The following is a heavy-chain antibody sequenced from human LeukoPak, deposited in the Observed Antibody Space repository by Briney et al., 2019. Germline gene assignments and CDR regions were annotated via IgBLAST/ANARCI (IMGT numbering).Heavy chain of an antibody. CDR1: GFSFNNAW. D-gene: IGHD1-7*01. Sequence: GGSLRLSRAASGFSFNNAWMSWVRQAPGKGLEWVGRIKSKTDGGTTDYAAPVKGRFTISRDDSKNTLYLQMNSLKTEDTAVYYCTTDWTGTTPDYWGQGTLVTVSS. V-gene: IGHV3-15*01. J-gene: IGHJ4*02. CDR3: TTDWTGTTPDY. CDR2: IKSKTDGGTT.